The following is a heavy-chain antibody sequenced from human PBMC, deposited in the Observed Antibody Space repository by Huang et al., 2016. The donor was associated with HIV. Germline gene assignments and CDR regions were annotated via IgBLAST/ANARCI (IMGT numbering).Heavy chain of an antibody. CDR1: GFIFSSDS. D-gene: IGHD6-6*01. J-gene: IGHJ4*02. CDR2: ISRSSTSI. V-gene: IGHV3-21*01. CDR3: ARLYSSSWSLDY. Sequence: EMQLVESGGGLIKPGGSLSLSCAASGFIFSSDSMNWVRQGSEKGLEWVSSISRSSTSIYYADSVKGRLTISRDNAKNSLYLQMNSLRAEDTAVYYCARLYSSSWSLDYWGQGTLVTVSS.